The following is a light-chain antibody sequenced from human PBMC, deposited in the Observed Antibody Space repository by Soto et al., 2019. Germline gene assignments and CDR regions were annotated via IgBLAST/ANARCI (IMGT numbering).Light chain of an antibody. CDR2: DVS. CDR1: SSDIGAYNY. V-gene: IGLV2-14*03. CDR3: ATYASSNTVL. Sequence: QSALTQPASVSGSPGQSITISCTGTSSDIGAYNYVSWYQQQPGKAPKLMIYDVSDRPSGVSNRFSGSKSGNTASLTISGLQAEDEADYYCATYASSNTVLFGEATKLTVL. J-gene: IGLJ2*01.